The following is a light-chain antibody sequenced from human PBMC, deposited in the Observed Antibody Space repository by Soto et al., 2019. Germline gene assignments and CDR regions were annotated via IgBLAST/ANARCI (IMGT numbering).Light chain of an antibody. J-gene: IGKJ5*01. CDR2: LGS. CDR1: HSLLHIDLYNY. Sequence: DIVMTQSPLSLPVTPVEPASISFRSIHSLLHIDLYNYLYWYLQKPGQSPQLLIYLGSNRASGVPDRFSGSGSGTDFTLKISRVEAEDVGVYYCMQALQTLPITFGQGTRLEIK. CDR3: MQALQTLPIT. V-gene: IGKV2-28*01.